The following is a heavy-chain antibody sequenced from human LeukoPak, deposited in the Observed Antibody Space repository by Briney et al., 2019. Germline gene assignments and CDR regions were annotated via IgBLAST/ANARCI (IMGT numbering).Heavy chain of an antibody. CDR2: MNPNSGNT. V-gene: IGHV1-8*01. Sequence: EASVKVSCKASGYTFTSYDIDWVRQATGQGLEWMGWMNPNSGNTGYAQNFQGRVTMTRDTSISTAYLELRSLRSEDTAVYYCARVGSHAANWFDTWGQGTAVTVSS. D-gene: IGHD3-10*01. CDR1: GYTFTSYD. CDR3: ARVGSHAANWFDT. J-gene: IGHJ5*02.